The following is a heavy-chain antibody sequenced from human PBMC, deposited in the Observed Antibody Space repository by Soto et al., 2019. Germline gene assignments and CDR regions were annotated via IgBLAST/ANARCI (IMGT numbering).Heavy chain of an antibody. V-gene: IGHV4-31*02. CDR1: GGSISSDASF. J-gene: IGHJ5*02. CDR2: ISYTGRT. Sequence: SETLSLTGTVSGGSISSDASFWSRIRQLPGRGLEWIGYISYTGRTYYTPSLDSRLTISLDTSKNLFSLRLSAVTAADTAVYFCARGSFSSSSSWFDPWGQGTLVTVSS. CDR3: ARGSFSSSSSWFDP. D-gene: IGHD6-6*01.